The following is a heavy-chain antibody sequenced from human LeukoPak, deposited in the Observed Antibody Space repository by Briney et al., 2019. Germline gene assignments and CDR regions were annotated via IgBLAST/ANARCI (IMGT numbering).Heavy chain of an antibody. D-gene: IGHD2-2*01. CDR2: ISAYNGNT. V-gene: IGHV1-18*04. Sequence: ASVKASCKASGYTFTSYGISWVRQAPGQGLEWMGWISAYNGNTNYAQELQGRVTMTTDTSTSTAYMELRSLRSDDTAVYYCARGIVVVPAAPPGVYYFDYWGQGTLVTVSS. CDR1: GYTFTSYG. J-gene: IGHJ4*02. CDR3: ARGIVVVPAAPPGVYYFDY.